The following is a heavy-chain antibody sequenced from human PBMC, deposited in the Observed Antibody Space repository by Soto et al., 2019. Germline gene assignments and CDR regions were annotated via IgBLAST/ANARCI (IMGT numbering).Heavy chain of an antibody. D-gene: IGHD6-19*01. CDR2: ISWNSGSI. Sequence: PGGSLRLSCAASGFTFDDYAMHWVRQAPGKGLEWVSGISWNSGSIGYADSVKGRFTISRDNAKNSLYLQMNSLRAEDTALYYCAKDTAVAGTLTFDYWGQGTLVTVSS. CDR3: AKDTAVAGTLTFDY. CDR1: GFTFDDYA. V-gene: IGHV3-9*01. J-gene: IGHJ4*02.